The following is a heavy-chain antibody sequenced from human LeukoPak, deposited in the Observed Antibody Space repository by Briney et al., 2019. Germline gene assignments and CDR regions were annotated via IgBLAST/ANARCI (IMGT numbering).Heavy chain of an antibody. V-gene: IGHV3-30*04. Sequence: PGGSLRLSCAASGFTFSSYAMHWVRQAPGKGLEWVAVISYDGSNKYYADSVKGRFTISRDNSKNTLYLQMNSLRAEDTAVYYCARDRDYGDIEGPDYWGQGTLVTVSS. CDR3: ARDRDYGDIEGPDY. J-gene: IGHJ4*02. CDR1: GFTFSSYA. D-gene: IGHD4-17*01. CDR2: ISYDGSNK.